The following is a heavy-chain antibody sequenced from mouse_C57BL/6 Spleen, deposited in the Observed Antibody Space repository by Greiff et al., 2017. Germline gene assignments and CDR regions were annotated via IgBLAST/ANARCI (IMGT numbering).Heavy chain of an antibody. CDR1: GYTFTGYW. J-gene: IGHJ1*03. CDR3: ARGGSSYVCWYFEV. D-gene: IGHD1-1*01. V-gene: IGHV1-9*01. CDR2: ILPGSGST. Sequence: QVQLQQSGAELMKPGASVKLSCKATGYTFTGYWIAWVKQRPGHGLEWIGEILPGSGSTNYNEKFKGKATFTADTSSTTAYMQLSSLTTEDAAFYYCARGGSSYVCWYFEVWGTGPTVTVAS.